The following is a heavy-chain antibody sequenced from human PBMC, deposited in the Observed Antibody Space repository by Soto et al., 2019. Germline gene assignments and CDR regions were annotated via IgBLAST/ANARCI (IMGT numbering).Heavy chain of an antibody. D-gene: IGHD3-9*01. CDR2: IIPIFGTA. V-gene: IGHV1-69*13. J-gene: IGHJ3*02. CDR1: GGTFSSYA. Sequence: SVKVSCKASGGTFSSYAISWVRQAPGQGLERMGGIIPIFGTANYAQKFQGRVTITADESTSTAYMELSSLRSEDTAVYYCARDHGRGRYFDRVPDAFDIWGQGTMVTVSS. CDR3: ARDHGRGRYFDRVPDAFDI.